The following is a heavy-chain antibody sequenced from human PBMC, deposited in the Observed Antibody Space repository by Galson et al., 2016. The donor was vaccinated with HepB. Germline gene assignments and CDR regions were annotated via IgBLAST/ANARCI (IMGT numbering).Heavy chain of an antibody. V-gene: IGHV3-30-3*01. Sequence: SLRLSCAASDFTFSDYTMHWVRQAPGKGLEWVAVISYDGSGKFYTASAKGRFTISRDNSENTLYRQMNSLRAEDTAVYYCATDILMDYGSGNNWAHTWFGPWGRGTLVTVSS. J-gene: IGHJ5*02. CDR2: ISYDGSGK. D-gene: IGHD3-10*01. CDR1: DFTFSDYT. CDR3: ATDILMDYGSGNNWAHTWFGP.